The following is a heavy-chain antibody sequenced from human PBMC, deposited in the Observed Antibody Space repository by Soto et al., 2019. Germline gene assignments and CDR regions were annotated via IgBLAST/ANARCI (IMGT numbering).Heavy chain of an antibody. J-gene: IGHJ4*02. Sequence: QVQLQESGPGLVKPSQTLSLTCTVSGGSTSSDNYWRWIRQPPGKGLEWIGHSYYSGNTDYNPSLKCRLAISIDTSNNQFSLKLSSVTAADTAVYFCAREGGESSDGLYYFDSWGQGSLVTVSS. CDR2: SYYSGNT. V-gene: IGHV4-30-4*01. CDR1: GGSTSSDNY. D-gene: IGHD3-16*01. CDR3: AREGGESSDGLYYFDS.